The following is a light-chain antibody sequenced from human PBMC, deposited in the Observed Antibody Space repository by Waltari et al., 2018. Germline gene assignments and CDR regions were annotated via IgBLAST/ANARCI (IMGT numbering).Light chain of an antibody. Sequence: EFVLTQSPGPLTLSPGERATLPCRASQGISSSFLAWYQQKPGQAPRLLIYGASIRATGIPDRFSGSGSGPDFTLTISRLMPEDSAVYYCQQSGSPRSTFGQGTRVEIK. CDR3: QQSGSPRST. J-gene: IGKJ5*01. CDR1: QGISSSF. CDR2: GAS. V-gene: IGKV3-20*01.